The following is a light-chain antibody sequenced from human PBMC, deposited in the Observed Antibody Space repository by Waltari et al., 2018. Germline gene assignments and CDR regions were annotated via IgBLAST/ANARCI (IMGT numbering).Light chain of an antibody. J-gene: IGLJ3*02. CDR3: RTGGHGTWV. CDR2: VNSDGSH. CDR1: SGHYSNV. V-gene: IGLV4-69*01. Sequence: QLVLTQSPSASASLGASIPLTCTLSSGHYSNVIAWLQQLPEKGPRYLMKVNSDGSHSRGNEIPDRFSGSSSGAERYLTIASLQSEDEADYYCRTGGHGTWVFGGGTKLTVL.